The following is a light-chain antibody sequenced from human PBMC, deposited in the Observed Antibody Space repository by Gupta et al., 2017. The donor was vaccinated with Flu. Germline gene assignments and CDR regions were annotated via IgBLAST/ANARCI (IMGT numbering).Light chain of an antibody. V-gene: IGKV3-15*01. J-gene: IGKJ2*01. CDR3: QHKNNCPMT. CDR1: QPVASN. CDR2: GSS. Sequence: EIVMTQSPATLSVSPGERATLSCRASQPVASNLAWYQQRQGQAPRLLIFGSSTRATGIPARFSGSGCGTEFTLTISSRQSEDFAVYYCQHKNNCPMTFGQGTKVDIK.